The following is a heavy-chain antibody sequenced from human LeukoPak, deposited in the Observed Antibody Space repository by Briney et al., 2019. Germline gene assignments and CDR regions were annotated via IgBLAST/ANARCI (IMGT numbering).Heavy chain of an antibody. V-gene: IGHV3-48*01. D-gene: IGHD3/OR15-3a*01. J-gene: IGHJ4*02. CDR1: GFTFSSYN. CDR2: ISSDSNTI. Sequence: PRGSLRLSCAASGFTFSSYNINWVRQAPRKGLEWVSYISSDSNTIQYADSVRGRFTISRDNAKNSLFLQMYSLRPADTAVYYWARDLVGLDYWGQGTLVTVSS. CDR3: ARDLVGLDY.